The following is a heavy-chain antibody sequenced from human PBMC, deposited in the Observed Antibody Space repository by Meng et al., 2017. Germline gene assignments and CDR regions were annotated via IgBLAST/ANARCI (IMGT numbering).Heavy chain of an antibody. CDR1: GGSISSYY. CDR2: IYYSGST. D-gene: IGHD1-14*01. CDR3: ARGGNRPFDY. Sequence: SCTVSGGSISSYYWSWIRQPPGKGLEWIGYIYYSGSTNYNPSLKSRVTISADTSKNQFSLKLSPVTAADTAVYYCARGGNRPFDYWGQGTLVTVSS. J-gene: IGHJ4*02. V-gene: IGHV4-59*01.